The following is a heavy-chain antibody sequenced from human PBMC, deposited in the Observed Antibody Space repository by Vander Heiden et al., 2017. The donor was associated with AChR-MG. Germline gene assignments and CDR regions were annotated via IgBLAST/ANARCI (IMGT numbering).Heavy chain of an antibody. CDR2: ISSSGSTI. D-gene: IGHD2-2*01. CDR1: GFTFSDYY. J-gene: IGHJ6*03. CDR3: ARVDCSSTSCPYYYYMDV. Sequence: QVQLVESGGGLVKPGGSLRLSCAASGFTFSDYYMSWIRPAPGKGLEWVSYISSSGSTIYYADSVKGRFTISRDNAKNSLYLQMNSLRAEDTAVYYCARVDCSSTSCPYYYYMDVWGKGTTVTVSS. V-gene: IGHV3-11*01.